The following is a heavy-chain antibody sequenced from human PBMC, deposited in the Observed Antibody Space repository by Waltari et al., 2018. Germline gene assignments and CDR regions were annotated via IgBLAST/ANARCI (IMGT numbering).Heavy chain of an antibody. CDR3: ARDPDCTGGVCYTAGFDY. CDR1: GGTFSSYA. Sequence: VQLVQSGAEVKKPGSSVKVSCKASGGTFSSYAISWVRQATGQGLEWMGRIMPILGTANDAQKFQGSDTITADKSTRTAYMELSSLRSEDTAVYYCARDPDCTGGVCYTAGFDYWGQGTLVTVSS. V-gene: IGHV1-69*08. J-gene: IGHJ4*02. CDR2: IMPILGTA. D-gene: IGHD2-8*02.